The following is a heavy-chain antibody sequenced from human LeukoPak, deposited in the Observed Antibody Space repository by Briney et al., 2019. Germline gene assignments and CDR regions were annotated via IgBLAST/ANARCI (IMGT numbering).Heavy chain of an antibody. J-gene: IGHJ4*02. CDR1: GGSISSYY. Sequence: SSETLSLTCTVSGGSISSYYWSWIRQPPGKGLEWIGYIYYSGCTNYNPSLKSRVTISVDTSKNQFSLKLSSVTAADTAVYYCARLSGSYYRVYFDYWGQGTLVTVSS. CDR3: ARLSGSYYRVYFDY. D-gene: IGHD1-26*01. V-gene: IGHV4-59*01. CDR2: IYYSGCT.